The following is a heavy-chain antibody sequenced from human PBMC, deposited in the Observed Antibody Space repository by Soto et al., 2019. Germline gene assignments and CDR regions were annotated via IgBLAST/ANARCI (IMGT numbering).Heavy chain of an antibody. CDR2: FDPEDGET. Sequence: ASVKVSCKVSGYTLTELSMNWVRQAPGKGLEWMGGFDPEDGETIYAQKFQGRVTMTEDTSTDTAYMELSSLRSEDTAVYYCASAGVATIPPDYGMGMWGQGTTVTVSS. CDR3: ASAGVATIPPDYGMGM. V-gene: IGHV1-24*01. J-gene: IGHJ6*02. D-gene: IGHD1-26*01. CDR1: GYTLTELS.